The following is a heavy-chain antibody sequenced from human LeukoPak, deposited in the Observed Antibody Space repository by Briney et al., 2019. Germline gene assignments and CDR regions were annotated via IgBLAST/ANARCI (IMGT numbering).Heavy chain of an antibody. D-gene: IGHD6-6*01. V-gene: IGHV4-39*01. CDR1: GGSISSSSYY. Sequence: PSETLSLTCTVSGGSISSSSYYWGWIRQPPGKGLEWIGSIYYGGNTFYNPSLKSRVTISVDTSKNQFSLNLNSVTAADTAVYYCARSIAARPGYFDYWGQGTLVTVSS. CDR3: ARSIAARPGYFDY. J-gene: IGHJ4*02. CDR2: IYYGGNT.